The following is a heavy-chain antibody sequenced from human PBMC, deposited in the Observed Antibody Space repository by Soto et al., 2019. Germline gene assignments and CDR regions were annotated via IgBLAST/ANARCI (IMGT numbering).Heavy chain of an antibody. Sequence: QVQLVESGGGVVQPGRSLRLSCAASGFTFSSYAMHWVRQAPGKGLEWVAVISYDGSNKYYADSVKGRFTISRDNSKNTLYLQMNSLRAEDTAMYYCARGGDILKRYWGQGTLVTVSS. CDR2: ISYDGSNK. V-gene: IGHV3-30-3*01. D-gene: IGHD3-9*01. J-gene: IGHJ4*02. CDR3: ARGGDILKRY. CDR1: GFTFSSYA.